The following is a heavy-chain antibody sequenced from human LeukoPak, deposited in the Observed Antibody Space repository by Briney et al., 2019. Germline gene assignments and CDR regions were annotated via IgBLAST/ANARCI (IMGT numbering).Heavy chain of an antibody. Sequence: GGSLRLSCAASGFTFSSFEMNWVRQAPGKRLEWLSYISSAGLTIYYADSVKGRFTISRDNAKNSLYLQMNSLRAEDTAVYYCARVDEGRNGVTVGYWGQGTLVTVSS. CDR1: GFTFSSFE. CDR2: ISSAGLTI. D-gene: IGHD2-8*01. CDR3: ARVDEGRNGVTVGY. J-gene: IGHJ4*02. V-gene: IGHV3-48*03.